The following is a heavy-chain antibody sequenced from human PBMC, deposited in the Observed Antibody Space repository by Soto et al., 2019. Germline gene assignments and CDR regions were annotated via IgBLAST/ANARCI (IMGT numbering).Heavy chain of an antibody. D-gene: IGHD6-19*01. CDR1: GGSFSGYY. J-gene: IGHJ2*01. CDR3: ARSPGTQWLGPSGYFDL. CDR2: INHSGRT. V-gene: IGHV4-34*01. Sequence: QVQLQQWGAGLLKPSETLSLTCAVYGGSFSGYYWSWIRQPPGKGLEWIGEINHSGRTNYNPSLNSRVTISVDTSKHQFSLKLSSVTAADTAVYYCARSPGTQWLGPSGYFDLWGRGTLVTVSS.